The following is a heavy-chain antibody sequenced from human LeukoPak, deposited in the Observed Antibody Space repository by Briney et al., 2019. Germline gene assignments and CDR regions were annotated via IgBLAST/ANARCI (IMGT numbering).Heavy chain of an antibody. CDR3: ARVEGGDRRLDDAFDI. D-gene: IGHD2-21*01. CDR2: INHSGST. J-gene: IGHJ3*02. V-gene: IGHV4-34*01. Sequence: WIRQPPGKGLEWIGEINHSGSTNYNPSLKSRVTISVDTSENQFSQKLSSVTAADTAVYYCARVEGGDRRLDDAFDIWGQGTMVTVSS.